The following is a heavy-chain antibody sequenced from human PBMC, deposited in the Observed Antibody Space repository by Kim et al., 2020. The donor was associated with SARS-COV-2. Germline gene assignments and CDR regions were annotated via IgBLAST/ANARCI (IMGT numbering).Heavy chain of an antibody. CDR2: ISGSGCST. J-gene: IGHJ6*02. Sequence: GGSLRLSCAASGFTFSSYAMSWVRQAPGKGLEWVSAISGSGCSTYYADSVKGRFTISRDNSKNTLYLQMNSLRAEDTAVYYCAKAVYDILTGYYRTYYYYYGMDVWGQGTTVTVSS. V-gene: IGHV3-23*01. CDR3: AKAVYDILTGYYRTYYYYYGMDV. D-gene: IGHD3-9*01. CDR1: GFTFSSYA.